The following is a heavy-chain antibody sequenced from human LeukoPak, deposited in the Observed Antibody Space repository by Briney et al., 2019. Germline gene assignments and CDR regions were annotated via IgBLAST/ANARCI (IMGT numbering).Heavy chain of an antibody. D-gene: IGHD5-18*01. CDR2: IYYSGST. CDR3: ARRRNTWIQLWNTVGFDY. V-gene: IGHV4-39*01. J-gene: IGHJ4*02. Sequence: SETLSLTCTVSDGSISGVTSYWGWIRQPPGKGLEWIGTIYYSGSTYYNPSLKSRVTISVDTSKNQFSLKLSSVTAADTAVYYCARRRNTWIQLWNTVGFDYWGQGTLVTVSS. CDR1: DGSISGVTSY.